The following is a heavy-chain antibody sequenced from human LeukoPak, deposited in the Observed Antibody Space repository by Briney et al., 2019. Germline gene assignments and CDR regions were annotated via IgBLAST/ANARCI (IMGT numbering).Heavy chain of an antibody. CDR1: GFTFSSYW. CDR2: INSDGSST. D-gene: IGHD1-26*01. CDR3: ARGSSARFIGPEY. Sequence: PGGSLRLSCAASGFTFSSYWMHWVRQAPGKGLVGVSRINSDGSSTSYADSVKGRFTISRDNAKNTLYLQMNSLRVEDTAVYFCARGSSARFIGPEYWGHGTLVTVSS. J-gene: IGHJ4*01. V-gene: IGHV3-74*01.